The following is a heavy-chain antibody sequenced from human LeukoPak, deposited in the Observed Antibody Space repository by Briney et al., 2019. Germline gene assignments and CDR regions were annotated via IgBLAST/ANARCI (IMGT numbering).Heavy chain of an antibody. CDR1: GYTFTGYY. Sequence: ASVKVSCKASGYTFTGYYMHWVRQAPGQGLEWMGWINPNSGGTNYAQKFQGRVTMTRDTSISTAYMELSRLRSDDTAVYYCARERRSSWYYNYYLDVWDKGTTVTISS. CDR3: ARERRSSWYYNYYLDV. J-gene: IGHJ6*03. D-gene: IGHD6-13*01. CDR2: INPNSGGT. V-gene: IGHV1-2*02.